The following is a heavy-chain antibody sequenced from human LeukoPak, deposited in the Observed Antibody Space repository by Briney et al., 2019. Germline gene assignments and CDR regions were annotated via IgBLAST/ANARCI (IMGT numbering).Heavy chain of an antibody. D-gene: IGHD3-3*01. Sequence: GGTLRLSCAASGFTFSSYGMSWVRQAPGKGLEWVSAISGSGGSTYYADSVKGRFTISRDNSKNTLYLQMNSLRAEDTAIYYCAKEGFWRGQYPNWFDPWGQGTLVTVSS. CDR3: AKEGFWRGQYPNWFDP. J-gene: IGHJ5*02. CDR1: GFTFSSYG. V-gene: IGHV3-23*01. CDR2: ISGSGGST.